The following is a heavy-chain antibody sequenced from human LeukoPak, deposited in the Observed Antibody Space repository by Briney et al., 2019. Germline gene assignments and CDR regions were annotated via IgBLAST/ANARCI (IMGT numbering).Heavy chain of an antibody. CDR2: IMFDGANK. D-gene: IGHD6-13*01. V-gene: IGHV3-33*06. Sequence: AGGSLRLSCAASGFTFSSYAMHWVRQAPGKGLEWVADIMFDGANKYYADSVKGRFTISRDTSKNTLYLQMNSLRAEDTAVYYCAKDSSGTLFWFDPWGQGTLLTVSS. J-gene: IGHJ5*02. CDR1: GFTFSSYA. CDR3: AKDSSGTLFWFDP.